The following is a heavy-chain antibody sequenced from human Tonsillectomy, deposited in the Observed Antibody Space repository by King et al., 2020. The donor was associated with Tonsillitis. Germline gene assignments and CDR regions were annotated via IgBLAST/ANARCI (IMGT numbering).Heavy chain of an antibody. D-gene: IGHD3-10*01. CDR2: TSGSGRSI. V-gene: IGHV3-23*04. Sequence: VQLVESGGGLVQPGGSLRLTCAASGFTFTTYAMTWVRQAPGKGLEWVSSTSGSGRSIYIKDSVKGRFTISRDNSKNTLYLQMNSLRAEDTAVYYCAKFRGSGSHVSYHMDVWGNGTTVTVS. J-gene: IGHJ6*03. CDR3: AKFRGSGSHVSYHMDV. CDR1: GFTFTTYA.